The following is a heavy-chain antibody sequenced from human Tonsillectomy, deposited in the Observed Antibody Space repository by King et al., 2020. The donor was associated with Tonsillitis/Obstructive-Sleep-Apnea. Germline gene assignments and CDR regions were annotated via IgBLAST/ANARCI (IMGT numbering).Heavy chain of an antibody. J-gene: IGHJ5*02. Sequence: QLQESGPGLVKPSETLSLTCTVSGGSINSSSYYWGWVRQPPGKGLEWIGSISYTGTTSYNPSLKSRVTIYVDTSKKQLSLKLSSVTAADTAVYYCARHLYFYDTSGYSQFDPWGQGTLVTVSS. CDR2: ISYTGTT. V-gene: IGHV4-39*01. CDR3: ARHLYFYDTSGYSQFDP. CDR1: GGSINSSSYY. D-gene: IGHD3-22*01.